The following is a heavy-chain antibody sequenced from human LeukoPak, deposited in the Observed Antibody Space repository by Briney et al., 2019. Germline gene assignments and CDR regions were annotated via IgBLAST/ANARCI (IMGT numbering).Heavy chain of an antibody. D-gene: IGHD3-16*01. CDR1: GFTFSSYS. V-gene: IGHV3-7*01. J-gene: IGHJ4*02. Sequence: PGGSLRLSCAASGFTFSSYSMNWVRQAPGKGLEWVANIKQDGSEKYYVDSVKGRFTISRDNAKSSLYLQMNSLRAEDTAVYYCASTFVGRREWGQGTLVTVSS. CDR3: ASTFVGRRE. CDR2: IKQDGSEK.